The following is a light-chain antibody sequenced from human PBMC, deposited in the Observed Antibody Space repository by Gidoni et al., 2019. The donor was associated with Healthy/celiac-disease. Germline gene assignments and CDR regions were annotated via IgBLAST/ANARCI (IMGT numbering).Light chain of an antibody. V-gene: IGKV3-11*01. CDR1: QSVSSY. J-gene: IGKJ4*01. CDR3: QQRSNCPRALT. Sequence: EIVLTQSPATLSLSPGERATLSCRASQSVSSYLAWYQQQPGQAPRLLIYDSSKSATGIPARVSGSGSGTDFTLTISSLEPEDFAVYYCQQRSNCPRALTFGGXTKVEIK. CDR2: DSS.